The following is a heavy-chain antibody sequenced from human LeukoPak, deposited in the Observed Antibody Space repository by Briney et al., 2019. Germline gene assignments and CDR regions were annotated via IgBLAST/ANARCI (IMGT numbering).Heavy chain of an antibody. CDR1: GFTFSSYG. CDR2: IKQDGSEK. V-gene: IGHV3-7*01. J-gene: IGHJ6*02. CDR3: ARSHYYYGMDV. Sequence: GRSLRLSCAASGFTFSSYGMHWVRQAPGKGLEWVANIKQDGSEKYYVDSVKGRFTISRDNAKNSLYLQMNSLRAEDTAVYYCARSHYYYGMDVWGQGTTVTVSS.